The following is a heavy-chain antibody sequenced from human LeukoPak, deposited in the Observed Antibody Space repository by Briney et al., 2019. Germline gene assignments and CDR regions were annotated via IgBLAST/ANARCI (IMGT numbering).Heavy chain of an antibody. CDR1: GGSFSGHY. CDR2: INCGGRT. V-gene: IGHV4-34*01. D-gene: IGHD2-21*01. J-gene: IGHJ4*02. Sequence: SETLSLTCAVYGGSFSGHYCSRIRQPPGKGLEWTGEINCGGRTNYNLSLKSRVTISVDTSKNQFSLKLSSVTAADTAVYYCARLKEFQKIFDYWGQGTLVTVSS. CDR3: ARLKEFQKIFDY.